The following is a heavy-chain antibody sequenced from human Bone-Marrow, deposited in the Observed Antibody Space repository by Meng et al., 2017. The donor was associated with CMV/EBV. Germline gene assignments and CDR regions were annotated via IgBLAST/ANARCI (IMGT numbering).Heavy chain of an antibody. D-gene: IGHD5-24*01. CDR3: AKGTSRDGYNTDFDY. Sequence: GESLKISCAASGFTFSSYAMSWVRQAPGKGLEWVSAISGSGGSTYYADSVKGRFTISRDNSKNTLYLQMNSLRAEDTAVYYCAKGTSRDGYNTDFDYWAQGTLVTVSS. CDR2: ISGSGGST. CDR1: GFTFSSYA. J-gene: IGHJ4*02. V-gene: IGHV3-23*01.